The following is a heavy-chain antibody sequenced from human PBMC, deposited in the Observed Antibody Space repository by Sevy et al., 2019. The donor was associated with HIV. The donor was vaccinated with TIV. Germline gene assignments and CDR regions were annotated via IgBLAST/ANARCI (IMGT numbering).Heavy chain of an antibody. Sequence: ASVKVSCKVSRYSLSEISMQWVRQAPGKGLEWMGGFDPEDGETIYAQKFQGRVTMTEDTSTDTAYMELRRLTSEDTAVYYCATLDFWSDHPFYGTDVWGQGTTVTVSS. CDR3: ATLDFWSDHPFYGTDV. D-gene: IGHD3-3*01. V-gene: IGHV1-24*01. CDR2: FDPEDGET. J-gene: IGHJ6*02. CDR1: RYSLSEIS.